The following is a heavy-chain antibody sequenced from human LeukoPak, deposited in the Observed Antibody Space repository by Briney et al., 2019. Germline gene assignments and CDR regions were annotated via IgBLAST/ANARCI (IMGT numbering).Heavy chain of an antibody. CDR1: GYSISSGYY. J-gene: IGHJ6*03. CDR2: IYHSGST. V-gene: IGHV4-38-2*02. CDR3: ARAHKEWFRGPYYYMDV. Sequence: SETLSLTCTVSGYSISSGYYWGWIRQPPGKGLEWIGSIYHSGSTYYNPSLKSRVTISVDTSKNQFSLKLSSVTAADTAVYYCARAHKEWFRGPYYYMDVWGKGTTVTVSS. D-gene: IGHD3-3*01.